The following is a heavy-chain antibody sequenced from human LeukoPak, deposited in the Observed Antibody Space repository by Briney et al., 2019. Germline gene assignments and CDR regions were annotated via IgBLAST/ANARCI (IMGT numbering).Heavy chain of an antibody. Sequence: SETLSLTCTVSGGSISSYYWSWIRQPPGKGLEWIGYIYYSGSTNYNPSLKSRVTISVDTSKNQFSLKLSSVTAADTAVYYCARGVGVAATDLDIWGQGTMVTVSS. V-gene: IGHV4-59*01. CDR1: GGSISSYY. CDR2: IYYSGST. J-gene: IGHJ3*02. CDR3: ARGVGVAATDLDI. D-gene: IGHD2-15*01.